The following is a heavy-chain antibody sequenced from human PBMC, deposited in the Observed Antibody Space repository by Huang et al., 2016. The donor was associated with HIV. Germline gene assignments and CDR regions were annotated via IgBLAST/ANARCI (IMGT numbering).Heavy chain of an antibody. CDR1: GYTFTSYG. D-gene: IGHD3-22*01. J-gene: IGHJ4*02. V-gene: IGHV1-18*01. CDR2: ASGLNGNA. Sequence: QVQLVQSGGEVKKPGASVKVSCQASGYTFTSYGISWVRQAPGQGPQWIGWASGLNGNARYAQKFQGRVTPTTDTSTSTAYMELRSLTSEDTAVYYCARGGPYYYENGGYPYDDYWGQGALVTVSS. CDR3: ARGGPYYYENGGYPYDDY.